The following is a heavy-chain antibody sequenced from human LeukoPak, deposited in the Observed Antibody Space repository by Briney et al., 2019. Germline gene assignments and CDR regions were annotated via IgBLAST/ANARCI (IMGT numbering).Heavy chain of an antibody. Sequence: SETLSLTCTVSGGSISSYYWSWIRQPPGKGLEWIGYIYYSGSTNYNPSLKSRVTISVDTSKNQFSLKLSSVTAADTAVYYCARTPGAVVAHNWFDPWGQGTLVTVSS. CDR2: IYYSGST. D-gene: IGHD3-22*01. CDR3: ARTPGAVVAHNWFDP. V-gene: IGHV4-59*01. CDR1: GGSISSYY. J-gene: IGHJ5*02.